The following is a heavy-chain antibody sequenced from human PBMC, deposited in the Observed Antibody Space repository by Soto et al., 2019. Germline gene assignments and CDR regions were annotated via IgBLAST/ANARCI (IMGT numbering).Heavy chain of an antibody. D-gene: IGHD3-10*01. J-gene: IGHJ6*02. Sequence: GGSLRLSCAASGFTFSSYAMSWVRQAPGKGLEWVSAISGSGGSTYYADSVKGRFTISRDNSKNTLYLQMNSLRAEDTAVYYCAKDLGSPGSYWKRYYYYYYGMDVWGQGTTVTVSS. CDR1: GFTFSSYA. V-gene: IGHV3-23*01. CDR3: AKDLGSPGSYWKRYYYYYYGMDV. CDR2: ISGSGGST.